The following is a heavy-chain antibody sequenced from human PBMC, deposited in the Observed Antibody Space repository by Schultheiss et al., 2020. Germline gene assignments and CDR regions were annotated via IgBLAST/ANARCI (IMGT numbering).Heavy chain of an antibody. CDR1: GYTFTSYG. CDR2: IIPIFGTA. J-gene: IGHJ4*02. V-gene: IGHV1-69*13. D-gene: IGHD5-18*01. Sequence: SVKVSCKASGYTFTSYGISWVRQAPGQGLEWMGGIIPIFGTANYAQNFHGRVTITADESTSTAYMELNSLRSADTAVYFCARGWVETGPCPYSYWGQGTLVTVSS. CDR3: ARGWVETGPCPYSY.